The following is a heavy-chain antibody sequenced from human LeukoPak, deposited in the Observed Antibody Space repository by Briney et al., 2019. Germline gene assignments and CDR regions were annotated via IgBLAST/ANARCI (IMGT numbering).Heavy chain of an antibody. J-gene: IGHJ4*02. CDR2: IYYSGST. CDR1: GGSISSSSYY. D-gene: IGHD5-24*01. Sequence: PSETLSLTCTVSGGSISSSSYYWGWIRQPPGKGLEWIGSIYYSGSTYYNPSLKSRVTISVDTSKNQFSLKLSSVTAADTAVYYCARGKRDGYNHDYFDYWGQGTLVTVSS. CDR3: ARGKRDGYNHDYFDY. V-gene: IGHV4-39*07.